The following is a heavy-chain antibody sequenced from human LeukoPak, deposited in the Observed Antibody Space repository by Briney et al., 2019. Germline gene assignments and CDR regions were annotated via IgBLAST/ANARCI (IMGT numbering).Heavy chain of an antibody. Sequence: GGSLRLSCAASGFTFSSYGMHWVRQAPGKGLEWVAVISYDGSNKYYADSVKGRFTISRDNSKNTLYLQMNSLRAEDTAVYYCARDAHQLVPQPYYFDYWGQGTLVTVSS. D-gene: IGHD6-13*01. V-gene: IGHV3-30*03. CDR1: GFTFSSYG. CDR2: ISYDGSNK. CDR3: ARDAHQLVPQPYYFDY. J-gene: IGHJ4*02.